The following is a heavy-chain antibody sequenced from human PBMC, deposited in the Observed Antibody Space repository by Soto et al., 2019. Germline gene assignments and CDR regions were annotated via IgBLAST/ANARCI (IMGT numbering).Heavy chain of an antibody. V-gene: IGHV1-2*06. CDR3: ARVPRPSWYFDY. CDR2: INPNSGEV. J-gene: IGHJ4*02. D-gene: IGHD6-6*01. Sequence: RVSVKVSCKASGYTFIGYFIHCVLQAHGQGLEWMGRINPNSGEVTYGETLQGRVTMTRDTSNNTAYMELSRLRSDDTAVYYCARVPRPSWYFDYWGQGTLVTVSS. CDR1: GYTFIGYF.